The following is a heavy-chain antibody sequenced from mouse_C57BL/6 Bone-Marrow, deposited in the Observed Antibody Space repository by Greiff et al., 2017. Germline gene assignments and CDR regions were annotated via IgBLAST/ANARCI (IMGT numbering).Heavy chain of an antibody. CDR2: INPSSGYT. J-gene: IGHJ2*01. CDR1: GYTFTSYW. CDR3: ALYYFDY. V-gene: IGHV1-7*01. Sequence: VQLQESGAELAKPGASVKLSCKASGYTFTSYWMPWVKQRPGQGLEWIGYINPSSGYTKYNQKFKNKATLTADKSSSPAYMQLSSLTYEDSAVYYCALYYFDYWGQGTTLTVSS.